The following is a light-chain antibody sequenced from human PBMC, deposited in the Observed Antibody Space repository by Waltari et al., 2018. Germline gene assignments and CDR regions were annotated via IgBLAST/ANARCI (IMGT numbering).Light chain of an antibody. CDR1: QDISSS. V-gene: IGKV1-9*01. J-gene: IGKJ3*01. CDR2: AAS. Sequence: DIQLTQSPSFLSASVGDRVTITCRASQDISSSLAWYQQKPGLAPKLLIYAASTLQSGVPSRLSGSGSGTEFTLTISSLQPEDFVTYYCQQVNNYPFTFGPGTILDVK. CDR3: QQVNNYPFT.